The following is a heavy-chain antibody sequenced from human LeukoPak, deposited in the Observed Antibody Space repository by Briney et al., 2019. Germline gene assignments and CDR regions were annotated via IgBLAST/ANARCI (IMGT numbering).Heavy chain of an antibody. D-gene: IGHD4-17*01. CDR3: ARGLGRPVTWSDP. CDR2: IGTVPTTI. J-gene: IGHJ5*02. Sequence: PGGSLRLSCTASGFTFSSYAMNWVRQAPGKGLEWVSFIGTVPTTIYYADSVQGRFTISRDNARNSLYLQINSLTPADTAVYYCARGLGRPVTWSDPWGQGTLVTVSS. CDR1: GFTFSSYA. V-gene: IGHV3-48*01.